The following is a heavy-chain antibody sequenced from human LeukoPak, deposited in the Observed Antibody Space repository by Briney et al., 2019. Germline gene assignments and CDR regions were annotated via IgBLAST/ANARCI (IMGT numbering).Heavy chain of an antibody. CDR2: INHSGST. CDR1: GGSFNGYY. J-gene: IGHJ6*02. CDR3: ARAPWYYYYGMDV. Sequence: SETLSLTCAVYGGSFNGYYWSWIRQPPGKGLEWIGEINHSGSTTYSPSLKSRVTMSVDTSKNQFSLRLSSVTAADTAVYYCARAPWYYYYGMDVWGQGTTVTVSS. V-gene: IGHV4-34*01.